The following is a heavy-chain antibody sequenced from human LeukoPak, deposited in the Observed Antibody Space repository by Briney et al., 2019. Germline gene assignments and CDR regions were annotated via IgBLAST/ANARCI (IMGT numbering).Heavy chain of an antibody. Sequence: ASVKVSCKASGGTFSINAITWVRQAPGQGLEWMGGIIPMSETPKYTQKFQGRVTIATDESTNTAYMELSSLRSEDTAVYYCARDKNSGECVSNSCYGVWPLDIWGQGTLVTVSS. CDR2: IIPMSETP. J-gene: IGHJ3*02. CDR1: GGTFSINA. V-gene: IGHV1-69*05. CDR3: ARDKNSGECVSNSCYGVWPLDI. D-gene: IGHD2-2*01.